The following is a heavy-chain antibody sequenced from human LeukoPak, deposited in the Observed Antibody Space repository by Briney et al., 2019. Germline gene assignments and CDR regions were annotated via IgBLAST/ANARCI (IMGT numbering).Heavy chain of an antibody. CDR2: ISAYNGNT. J-gene: IGHJ3*02. V-gene: IGHV1-18*01. D-gene: IGHD3-22*01. CDR1: GYTFTSYG. Sequence: GASVKVSCKASGYTFTSYGISWVRQAPGQGLEWMGWISAYNGNTNYAQKFQGRVTMTTDTSTSTAYMELRSLRSDDTAVYYCARAGVWDYSDTSGYHNGAFDIWGQGTMVTVSS. CDR3: ARAGVWDYSDTSGYHNGAFDI.